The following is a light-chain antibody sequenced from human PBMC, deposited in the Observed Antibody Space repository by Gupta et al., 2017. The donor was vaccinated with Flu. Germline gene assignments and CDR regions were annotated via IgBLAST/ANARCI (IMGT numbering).Light chain of an antibody. CDR1: SSNSGSHT. Sequence: SVMTQPPSASAPPLQRVTISCSGSSSNSGSHTVNWYQKFTGTAPKPLIEKNYERPAGVPDRFAGYTSGTSASPAIRGLQSEDEADDDGEAWDDSLNGGVFGGGTKLTV. CDR2: KNY. J-gene: IGLJ2*01. V-gene: IGLV1-44*01. CDR3: EAWDDSLNGGV.